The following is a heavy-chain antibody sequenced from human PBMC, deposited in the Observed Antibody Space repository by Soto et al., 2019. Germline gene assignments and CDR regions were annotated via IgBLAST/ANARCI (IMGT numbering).Heavy chain of an antibody. V-gene: IGHV3-30*03. Sequence: QVQLVESGGGVVQPGRSLRLSCAASGFTFSSYGMHWVRQAPGKGLEWVAVISYDGSNKYYADSVKGRFTISRDNSKNTLYLQMNSLRAEDTAVYYCAIIAALDTPDVWGQGNTVTVSS. J-gene: IGHJ6*02. D-gene: IGHD6-6*01. CDR2: ISYDGSNK. CDR1: GFTFSSYG. CDR3: AIIAALDTPDV.